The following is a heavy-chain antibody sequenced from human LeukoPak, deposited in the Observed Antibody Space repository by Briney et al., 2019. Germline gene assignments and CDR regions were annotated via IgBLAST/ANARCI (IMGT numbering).Heavy chain of an antibody. D-gene: IGHD1-26*01. Sequence: GGSLRLSCTASGLTFSNYWMGWVRQAPGKGLEWVSVIYSGGSTYYADSVKGRFTISRDNSKNTLYLQMNSLRAEDTAVYYCARAVIVGATNFDYWGQGTLVTVSS. CDR1: GLTFSNYW. V-gene: IGHV3-66*01. J-gene: IGHJ4*02. CDR2: IYSGGST. CDR3: ARAVIVGATNFDY.